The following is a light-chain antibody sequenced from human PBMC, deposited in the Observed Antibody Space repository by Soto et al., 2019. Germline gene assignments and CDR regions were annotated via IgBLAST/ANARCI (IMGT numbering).Light chain of an antibody. CDR1: QRVSNNY. J-gene: IGKJ1*01. Sequence: LTQSPGTLSLSPGDRATLSCRASQRVSNNYLAWYQQKPGQAPRRLIYAASNRATGIPDSFSGSGSGTDSTLTISRLEPEDFAVYYCKQYGSSGTCGQGTKVDIK. CDR3: KQYGSSGT. CDR2: AAS. V-gene: IGKV3-20*01.